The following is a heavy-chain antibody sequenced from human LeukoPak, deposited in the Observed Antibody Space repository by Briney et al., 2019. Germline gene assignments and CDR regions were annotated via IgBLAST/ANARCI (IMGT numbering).Heavy chain of an antibody. Sequence: PGGSLRLSCAASGFIFINYAMNWVRQAPGKGLEWVSSISGSGGSTYYADSVKGRFTISRDNSKNTLYLQMNSLRAEDTAVYYCAKGPTKSYFYYMDVWGKGTTVTVSS. D-gene: IGHD1-26*01. J-gene: IGHJ6*03. CDR2: ISGSGGST. CDR1: GFIFINYA. V-gene: IGHV3-23*01. CDR3: AKGPTKSYFYYMDV.